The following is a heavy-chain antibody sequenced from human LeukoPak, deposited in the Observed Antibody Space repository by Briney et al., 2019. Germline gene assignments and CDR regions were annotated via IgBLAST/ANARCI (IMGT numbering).Heavy chain of an antibody. V-gene: IGHV3-21*01. CDR3: AREGSSPTFDY. CDR1: GCTFSSFT. CDR2: ISTSSSYI. J-gene: IGHJ4*02. Sequence: PGGSLRLSCAASGCTFSSFTMNWVRQAPGKGLEWVSSISTSSSYIYYADSLKGRFTISRDNAKNSLFLQMNSLRAEDTAVYYCAREGSSPTFDYWGQGTLVTVSS. D-gene: IGHD2-2*01.